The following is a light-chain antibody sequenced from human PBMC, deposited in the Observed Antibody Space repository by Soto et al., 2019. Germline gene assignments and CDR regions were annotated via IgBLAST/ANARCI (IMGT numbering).Light chain of an antibody. CDR3: QQYNSWPPIT. CDR2: DAS. V-gene: IGKV3-15*01. Sequence: EIMLTQSPATLSMYPGEIATLSCRASESVSRNLAWYQQKPGQAPRLLIYDASTRATGIPDRFSGGGSGTEFTLTISSLQSEDFVVYCCQQYNSWPPITFGQGTLLEIK. CDR1: ESVSRN. J-gene: IGKJ5*01.